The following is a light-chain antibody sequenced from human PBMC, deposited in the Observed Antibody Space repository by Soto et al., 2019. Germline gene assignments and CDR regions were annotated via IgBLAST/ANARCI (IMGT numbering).Light chain of an antibody. V-gene: IGKV1-5*01. CDR3: QQYNSYWT. CDR1: QGISSY. Sequence: DIQMTQSPSSVSASVGDRVTINFRASQGISSYLAWYQQKPGKAPKLLIYDASSLESGVPSRFSGSGSGTEFTLTISSLQPDDFATYYCQQYNSYWTFGQGTKVDI. J-gene: IGKJ1*01. CDR2: DAS.